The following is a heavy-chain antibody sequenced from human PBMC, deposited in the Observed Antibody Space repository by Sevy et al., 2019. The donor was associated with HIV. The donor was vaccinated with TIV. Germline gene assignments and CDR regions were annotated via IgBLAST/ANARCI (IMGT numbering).Heavy chain of an antibody. CDR3: ARGIVVVVAAMSTDAFDI. CDR1: GFTVSSNY. V-gene: IGHV3-53*01. Sequence: GGSLRLSCAASGFTVSSNYMSWVRQAPGKGLEWVSVIYSGGSTYYADSVKGRITISRDNSKNTLYLQMNSLRAEDTAVYYCARGIVVVVAAMSTDAFDIWGQGTMVTVSS. CDR2: IYSGGST. J-gene: IGHJ3*02. D-gene: IGHD2-15*01.